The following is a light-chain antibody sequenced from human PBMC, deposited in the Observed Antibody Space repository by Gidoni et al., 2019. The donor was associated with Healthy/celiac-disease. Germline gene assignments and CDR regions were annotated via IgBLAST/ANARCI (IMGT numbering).Light chain of an antibody. CDR3: QQYGSSPGFT. J-gene: IGKJ3*01. Sequence: ETVLTQSPGTLSLSPGDRATLSCRASQSVSSSYFAWYQQKPGQAPRRLIYGASSRATGIPDSFSGSGSGTDFTLTISRLEPEDFAVYYCQQYGSSPGFTFGPGTKVDIK. V-gene: IGKV3-20*01. CDR2: GAS. CDR1: QSVSSSY.